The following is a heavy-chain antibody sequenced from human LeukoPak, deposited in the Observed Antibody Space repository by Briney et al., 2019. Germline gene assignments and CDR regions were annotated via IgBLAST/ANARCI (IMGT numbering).Heavy chain of an antibody. CDR1: GYTFTSYA. D-gene: IGHD3-10*01. CDR2: IIPIFGTA. CDR3: ARVAGDYYYYYGMDV. J-gene: IGHJ6*02. Sequence: ASVTVSFTASGYTFTSYAMSWVRQAPGQGLEWMGGIIPIFGTANYAQKFQGRVTITADESTSTAYMELSSLRSEDTAVYYCARVAGDYYYYYGMDVWGQGTTVTVSS. V-gene: IGHV1-69*13.